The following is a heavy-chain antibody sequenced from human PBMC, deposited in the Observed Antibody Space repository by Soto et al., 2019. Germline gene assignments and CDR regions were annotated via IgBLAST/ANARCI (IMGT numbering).Heavy chain of an antibody. J-gene: IGHJ4*02. V-gene: IGHV1-69*04. CDR2: IIPILGIA. CDR1: GYTFTSYG. D-gene: IGHD1-1*01. Sequence: GASVKVSCKASGYTFTSYGISWLRQAPGQGLEWMGRIIPILGIANYAQKFQGRVTITADKSTSTAYMELSSLRSEDTAVYYCARANEGFLTDYWGQGTLVTVSS. CDR3: ARANEGFLTDY.